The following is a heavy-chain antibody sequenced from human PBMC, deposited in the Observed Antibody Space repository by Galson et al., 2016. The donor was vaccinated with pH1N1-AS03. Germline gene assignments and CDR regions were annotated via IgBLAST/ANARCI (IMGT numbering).Heavy chain of an antibody. J-gene: IGHJ4*02. D-gene: IGHD6-13*01. CDR1: GFSHSTTSVG. V-gene: IGHV2-5*01. CDR2: IYWNDAK. Sequence: PALVKPTQTLTLTCTFSGFSHSTTSVGVGWIRQPPGKALEWLALIYWNDAKRYSPSLKSRLTITKDTSRNQVVLTMTNVDPVDTATYYCTHAGTGYNSSRTCFDYWGQGTPVTVSS. CDR3: THAGTGYNSSRTCFDY.